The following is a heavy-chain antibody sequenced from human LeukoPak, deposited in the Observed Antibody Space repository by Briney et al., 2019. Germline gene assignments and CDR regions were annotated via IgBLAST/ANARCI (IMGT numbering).Heavy chain of an antibody. CDR3: AKTGYGGNPFDS. CDR1: GASISSSSYS. CDR2: VYYSGET. V-gene: IGHV4-39*01. J-gene: IGHJ4*02. Sequence: PSETLSLTCTVSGASISSSSYSWGWIRQPPGKGLEWIGCVYYSGETHYNPSLKSRVTISVDVSKNQFSLKLCSVTAADTAVYYCAKTGYGGNPFDSWGQGTQVTVSS. D-gene: IGHD4-23*01.